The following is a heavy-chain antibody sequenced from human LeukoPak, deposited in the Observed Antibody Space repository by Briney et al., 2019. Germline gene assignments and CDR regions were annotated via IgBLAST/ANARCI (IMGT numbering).Heavy chain of an antibody. D-gene: IGHD1-26*01. J-gene: IGHJ4*02. CDR1: GFTFSSYA. CDR2: IKQDGGEK. CDR3: AKDIAVVGATFDY. V-gene: IGHV3-7*03. Sequence: GGSLRLSCAASGFTFSSYAMSWVRQAPGKGLEWVANIKQDGGEKFYVDSVKGRFTISRDNAKNSLYLQMNSLRAEDTALYYCAKDIAVVGATFDYWGQGTLVTVSS.